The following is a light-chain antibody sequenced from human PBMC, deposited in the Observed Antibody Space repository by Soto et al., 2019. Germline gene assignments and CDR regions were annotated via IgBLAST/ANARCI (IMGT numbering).Light chain of an antibody. CDR3: QQRSKWPPEVT. CDR2: DAS. Sequence: EIVLTQSPATRSLSQVERATLSFRASQSVSSYLAWYQQKPGQAPRLLIYDASNRATGISARFSGSGSGTDFTLTISSLEPEDFAVYYCQQRSKWPPEVTFGQGTRLEIK. J-gene: IGKJ5*01. V-gene: IGKV3-11*01. CDR1: QSVSSY.